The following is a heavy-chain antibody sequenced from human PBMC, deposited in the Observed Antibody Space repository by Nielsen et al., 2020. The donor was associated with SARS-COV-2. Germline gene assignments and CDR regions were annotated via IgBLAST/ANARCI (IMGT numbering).Heavy chain of an antibody. J-gene: IGHJ4*02. V-gene: IGHV3-21*05. CDR2: ISSSSSYI. D-gene: IGHD6-19*01. CDR3: ARDESGIAVAGLY. Sequence: VRQMPGKGLEWVSYISSSSSYIYYADSVKGRFTISRDNAKNSLYLQMNSLRAEDTAVYYCARDESGIAVAGLYWGQGTLVTVSS.